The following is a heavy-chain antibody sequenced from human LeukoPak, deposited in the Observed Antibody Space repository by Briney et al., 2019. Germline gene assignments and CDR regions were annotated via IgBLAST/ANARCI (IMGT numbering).Heavy chain of an antibody. Sequence: GGSLRLSCAATGFKFSSFSMNWVRQAPGKGLEGISYITSSSSSTYYADSLKGRFTISRDNAKISLFLQMNNLRVEDTAIYYCARAIGSYGDSAYWGQGTLVTVSS. J-gene: IGHJ4*02. CDR1: GFKFSSFS. CDR3: ARAIGSYGDSAY. V-gene: IGHV3-48*04. CDR2: ITSSSSST. D-gene: IGHD4-17*01.